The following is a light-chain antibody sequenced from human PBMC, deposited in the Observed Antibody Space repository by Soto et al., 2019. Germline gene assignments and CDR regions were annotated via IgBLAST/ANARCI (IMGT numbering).Light chain of an antibody. Sequence: EIVLTQSPGTLSLSPGERATLSCRASQSVSSSYLAWYQQKPGQAPRLLIYGASSTATGIPDRFSGSGSGTDFTLTISRLAPEELGVYYCQQYGRSSFTFGPGTKVDIK. CDR3: QQYGRSSFT. CDR2: GAS. CDR1: QSVSSSY. J-gene: IGKJ3*01. V-gene: IGKV3-20*01.